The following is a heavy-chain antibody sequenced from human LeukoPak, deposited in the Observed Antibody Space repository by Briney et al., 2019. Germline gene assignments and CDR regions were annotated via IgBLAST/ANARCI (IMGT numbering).Heavy chain of an antibody. D-gene: IGHD3-10*01. CDR1: GFTFSSYG. V-gene: IGHV3-30*02. J-gene: IGHJ3*02. CDR3: AREVGFGEELYDAFDI. Sequence: GGSLRLSCAASGFTFSSYGMHWVRQAPGKGLEWVAFIRYDGSNKYYADSVKGRFTISRDNSKNTLYLQMNSLRAEDTAVYYCAREVGFGEELYDAFDIWGQGTMVTVSS. CDR2: IRYDGSNK.